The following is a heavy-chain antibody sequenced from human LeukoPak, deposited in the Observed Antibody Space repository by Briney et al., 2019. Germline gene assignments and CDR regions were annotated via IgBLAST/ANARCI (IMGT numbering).Heavy chain of an antibody. D-gene: IGHD6-19*01. CDR3: ARDLLLNGYSSGWYCDY. V-gene: IGHV3-30*02. J-gene: IGHJ4*02. Sequence: GGSLRLSCAASGFTFSSYGMHRVRQAPGKGLEWVAFIRYDGSNKYYADSVKGRFTISRDNSKNTLYLQMNSLRAEDTAVYYCARDLLLNGYSSGWYCDYWGQGTLVTVSS. CDR2: IRYDGSNK. CDR1: GFTFSSYG.